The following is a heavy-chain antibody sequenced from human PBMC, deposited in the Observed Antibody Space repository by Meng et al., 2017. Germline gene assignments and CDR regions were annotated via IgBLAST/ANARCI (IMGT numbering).Heavy chain of an antibody. Sequence: GGSLRLSCAASGFTFSDYYMSWIRQAPGKGLEWVSYISSSGSNIYYADSVKGRFTISRDNAKNSLYLQMNSLRAEDTAVYYCARACGGDCYLRYYYYGMDVWGQGTTVTVSS. CDR2: ISSSGSNI. CDR1: GFTFSDYY. V-gene: IGHV3-11*01. J-gene: IGHJ6*02. D-gene: IGHD2-21*02. CDR3: ARACGGDCYLRYYYYGMDV.